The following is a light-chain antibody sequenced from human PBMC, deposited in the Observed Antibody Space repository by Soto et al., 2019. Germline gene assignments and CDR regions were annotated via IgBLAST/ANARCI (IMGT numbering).Light chain of an antibody. V-gene: IGKV1-5*03. J-gene: IGKJ1*01. CDR1: PRISTW. Sequence: DIQMTQSPSILSASVGDRVTITCRASPRISTWLAWFQQIPGTAPNLLIYKASTLHSGVPSRFSGSGAGTDFTLTITSLPPDDFATYYYQQYHSYPWTFGQGTRVDVK. CDR2: KAS. CDR3: QQYHSYPWT.